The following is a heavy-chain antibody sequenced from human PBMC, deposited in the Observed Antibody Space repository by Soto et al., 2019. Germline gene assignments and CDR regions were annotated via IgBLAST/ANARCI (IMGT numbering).Heavy chain of an antibody. Sequence: QLQLQESGPGLMKPSETLSLTCSVSGGSISSNSYFWDWIRQSPGKGLEWIGSVHFRGSTYYNPSLKSRVTISVDTAKNQFSLKLTSVTAADRAVYYCARRGPNNSSGYDNRLDPLGQGTLVTVSS. CDR3: ARRGPNNSSGYDNRLDP. CDR2: VHFRGST. CDR1: GGSISSNSYF. D-gene: IGHD5-18*01. J-gene: IGHJ5*02. V-gene: IGHV4-39*01.